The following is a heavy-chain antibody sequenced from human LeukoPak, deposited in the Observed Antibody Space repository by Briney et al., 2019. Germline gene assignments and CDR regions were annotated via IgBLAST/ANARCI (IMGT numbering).Heavy chain of an antibody. CDR2: IEYSGTTT. J-gene: IGHJ4*02. V-gene: IGHV3-48*02. Sequence: GGSLRLSGAASTVTFSGYSMNWVRQAPGKGLEWVSYIEYSGTTTYYADSVKGRFTIARDDAKNSLYLQMNSLRDEDTAVYYCARILGFTLDYWGQGTLVTVSS. CDR3: ARILGFTLDY. CDR1: TVTFSGYS.